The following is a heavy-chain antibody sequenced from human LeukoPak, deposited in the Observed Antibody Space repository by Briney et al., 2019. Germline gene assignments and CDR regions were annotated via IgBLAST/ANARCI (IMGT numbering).Heavy chain of an antibody. CDR2: IIPILGIA. CDR1: GYTFTSYG. V-gene: IGHV1-69*04. CDR3: ARAGRDDYGGNSDYFDY. Sequence: ASAKVSCKASGYTFTSYGISWVRQAPGQGLEWMGRIIPILGIANYAQKFQGRVTITADKSTSTAYMELSSLRSEDTAVYYCARAGRDDYGGNSDYFDYWGQGTLVTVSS. D-gene: IGHD4-23*01. J-gene: IGHJ4*02.